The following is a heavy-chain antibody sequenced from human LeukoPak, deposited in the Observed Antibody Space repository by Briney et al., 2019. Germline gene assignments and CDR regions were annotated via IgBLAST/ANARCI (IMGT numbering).Heavy chain of an antibody. J-gene: IGHJ1*01. CDR2: IYYSGRT. Sequence: SETLSLTCSVSGDSVSRSDSYWDWIRQPPGKGLEWIGTIYYSGRTYYSPSLKSRVTMSVDPSNNQFSLNLRSVTAANTAVYYCARRRYYDGSGYLEWGQGTLLSVSS. CDR1: GDSVSRSDSY. CDR3: ARRRYYDGSGYLE. V-gene: IGHV4-39*01. D-gene: IGHD3-22*01.